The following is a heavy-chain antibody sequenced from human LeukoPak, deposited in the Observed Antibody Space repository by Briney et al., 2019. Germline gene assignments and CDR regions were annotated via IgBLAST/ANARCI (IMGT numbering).Heavy chain of an antibody. CDR2: IYTSGST. CDR3: ARTRRTYYYDSSGYYSYYFDY. J-gene: IGHJ4*02. D-gene: IGHD3-22*01. Sequence: SETLSLTCTVSGGSTSTYYWSWIRQPAGKGLEWIGRIYTSGSTNYNPSLKSRVTMSVDTSKNQFSLKLSSVTAADTAVYYCARTRRTYYYDSSGYYSYYFDYWGQGTPVTVSS. V-gene: IGHV4-4*07. CDR1: GGSTSTYY.